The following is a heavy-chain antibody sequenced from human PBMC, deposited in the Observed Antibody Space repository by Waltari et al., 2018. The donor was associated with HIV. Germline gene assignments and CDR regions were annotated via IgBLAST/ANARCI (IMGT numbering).Heavy chain of an antibody. D-gene: IGHD1-1*01. V-gene: IGHV3-7*01. J-gene: IGHJ6*02. CDR2: INQDGDEI. CDR1: GFTYNSFW. CDR3: AREDEYTRKRDNYHYGMDV. Sequence: EVQVVESGGALVQPGGSLRLSCVVSGFTYNSFWMSGVRQAPGKGLEWVANINQDGDEIYYLDSVKGRFTVSRDNPSNSLYLQMNSLRVEDTAVYFCAREDEYTRKRDNYHYGMDVWGQGTTVTVSS.